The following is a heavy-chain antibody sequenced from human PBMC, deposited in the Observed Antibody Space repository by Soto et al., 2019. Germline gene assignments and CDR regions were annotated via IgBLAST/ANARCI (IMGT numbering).Heavy chain of an antibody. J-gene: IGHJ5*02. V-gene: IGHV1-18*01. CDR3: ARGVGSGTYYNQYNWFDP. D-gene: IGHD3-10*01. CDR2: INTYNGNT. CDR1: GYTFTNYG. Sequence: XSVKVSFNASGYTFTNYGISWVRHSPGQGLEWMGWINTYNGNTNHAQKLQGRVTMTTDTSTSTAYMELRSLRSDDTDVYYCARGVGSGTYYNQYNWFDPWGQGTLVTVSS.